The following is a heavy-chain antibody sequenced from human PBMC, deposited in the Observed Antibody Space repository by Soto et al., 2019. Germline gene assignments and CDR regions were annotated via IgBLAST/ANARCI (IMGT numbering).Heavy chain of an antibody. CDR2: IYYSGST. CDR3: ARGYCSSTSRYRSPPTTFDP. V-gene: IGHV4-59*01. D-gene: IGHD2-2*02. Sequence: PSETLSLTCTVSGGSISSYYWSWIRQPPGKGLEWIGYIYYSGSTNYNPSLKSRVTISVDTSKNQFSLKLSSVTAADTAVYYCARGYCSSTSRYRSPPTTFDPWGQGTLVTGSS. J-gene: IGHJ5*02. CDR1: GGSISSYY.